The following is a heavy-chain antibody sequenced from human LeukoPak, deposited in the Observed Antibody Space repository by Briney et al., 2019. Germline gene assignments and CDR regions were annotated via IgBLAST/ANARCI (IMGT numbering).Heavy chain of an antibody. J-gene: IGHJ3*02. CDR1: GGPISSHY. D-gene: IGHD4-17*01. Sequence: SETLSLTCTVSGGPISSHYWSWIRQPPGKGLEWIGYISYTGSTNYNPSLKSRVTISVDTSKNQFSLKLNSVTAADTAVYYCARDPTTVTKGFDIWGQGTLVTVSS. CDR2: ISYTGST. CDR3: ARDPTTVTKGFDI. V-gene: IGHV4-59*11.